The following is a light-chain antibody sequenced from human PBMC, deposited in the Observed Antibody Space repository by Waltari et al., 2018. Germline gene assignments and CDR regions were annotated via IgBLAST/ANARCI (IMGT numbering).Light chain of an antibody. V-gene: IGKV3-20*01. CDR2: GAS. J-gene: IGKJ3*01. Sequence: ELVLTQSPGTLSLSPGDRATLSCRASQRVSSSYLAWYQQKPGQAPRLLISGASSRATGIPDRFSGSGSGTDFTLTISRLEPEDFAVYYCQQYGSSPGVTFGPGTKVDIK. CDR1: QRVSSSY. CDR3: QQYGSSPGVT.